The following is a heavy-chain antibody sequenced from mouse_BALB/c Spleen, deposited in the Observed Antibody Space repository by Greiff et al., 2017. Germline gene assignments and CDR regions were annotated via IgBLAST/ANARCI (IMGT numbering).Heavy chain of an antibody. J-gene: IGHJ2*01. CDR3: ARSDYADY. CDR2: IDPSDSYT. Sequence: QVQLQQPGAELVKPGASVKLSCKASGYTFTSYWMHWVKQRPGQGLEWIGEIDPSDSYTNYNQKFKGKATLTVDKSSSTAYMQLSSLTSEDSAVYYCARSDYADYWGQGTTLTVSS. D-gene: IGHD6-5*01. V-gene: IGHV1-69*02. CDR1: GYTFTSYW.